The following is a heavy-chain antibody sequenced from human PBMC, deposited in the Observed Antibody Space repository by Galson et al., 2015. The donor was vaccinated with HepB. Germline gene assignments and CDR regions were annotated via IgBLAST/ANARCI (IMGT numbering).Heavy chain of an antibody. CDR1: GFTFSSYA. J-gene: IGHJ6*02. Sequence: SLRLSCAASGFTFSSYAMSWVRQAPGKGLEWVSAISGSGGSTYYADSVKGRFTISRDNSKNTLYLQMNSLRAEDTAVYYCAKADMDIVVVPAAIGATYYYYGMDVWGQGTTVTVSS. D-gene: IGHD2-2*03. CDR2: ISGSGGST. V-gene: IGHV3-23*01. CDR3: AKADMDIVVVPAAIGATYYYYGMDV.